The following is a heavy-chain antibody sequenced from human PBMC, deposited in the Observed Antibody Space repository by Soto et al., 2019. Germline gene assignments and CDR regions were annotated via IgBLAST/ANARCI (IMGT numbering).Heavy chain of an antibody. D-gene: IGHD3-22*01. CDR2: ISYDGSNK. Sequence: PGGSLRLSCAASGFTFSSYAMHWVRQAPGKGLEWVAVISYDGSNKYYADSVKGRFTISRDNSKNTLYLQMNSLRAEDTAVYYCARGRRQYYYDSSGYSTDAFDIWGQGTMVTVSS. CDR1: GFTFSSYA. CDR3: ARGRRQYYYDSSGYSTDAFDI. J-gene: IGHJ3*02. V-gene: IGHV3-30-3*01.